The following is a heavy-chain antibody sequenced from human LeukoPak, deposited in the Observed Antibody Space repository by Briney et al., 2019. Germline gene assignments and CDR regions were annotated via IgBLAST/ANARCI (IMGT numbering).Heavy chain of an antibody. CDR2: ISYPGST. CDR1: GGSISISSFY. V-gene: IGHV4-39*01. Sequence: SETLSLTCTVSGGSISISSFYWRWIRQPPGKGLECIASISYPGSTFYNPSLRSRVTISVDTSKNQFSLRLSSVTAADTAVYYCAAGYMTHLYYFYELGQGTLGTVSS. D-gene: IGHD6-13*01. CDR3: AAGYMTHLYYFYE. J-gene: IGHJ4*02.